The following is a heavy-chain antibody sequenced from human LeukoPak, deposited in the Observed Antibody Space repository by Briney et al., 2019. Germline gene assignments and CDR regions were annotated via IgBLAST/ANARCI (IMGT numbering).Heavy chain of an antibody. J-gene: IGHJ3*02. D-gene: IGHD4-11*01. CDR3: ARAPWAYGNYVHAFDI. CDR1: GGSISSSNW. Sequence: PSGTLSLTCAVSGGSISSSNWWCWVRQPPGKGLEWIGEIYHSGSTNYNPSLKSRVTISVDKSKNQFSLKVTSVTAADTAGYYCARAPWAYGNYVHAFDIWGQGTMVTVSS. CDR2: IYHSGST. V-gene: IGHV4-4*02.